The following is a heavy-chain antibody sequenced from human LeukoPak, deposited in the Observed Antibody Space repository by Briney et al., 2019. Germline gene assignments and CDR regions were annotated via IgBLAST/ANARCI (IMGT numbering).Heavy chain of an antibody. V-gene: IGHV3-23*01. CDR3: AKNIEYYYDSSGYYYNYYYMDV. D-gene: IGHD3-22*01. J-gene: IGHJ6*03. Sequence: AGGSLRLSCAASGFTFSSYAMSWVRQAPGKGLEWVSAISGSGGSTYYADSVKGRFTISRDNSKNTLYLQMNSLRAEDTAVYYCAKNIEYYYDSSGYYYNYYYMDVWGKGTTVTVSS. CDR1: GFTFSSYA. CDR2: ISGSGGST.